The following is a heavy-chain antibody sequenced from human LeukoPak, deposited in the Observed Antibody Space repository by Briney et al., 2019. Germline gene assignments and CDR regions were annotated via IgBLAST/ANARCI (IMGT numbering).Heavy chain of an antibody. Sequence: GGSLRLSCAASGFIFSSYWMHWVRHAPGKGLAWVSRINTDGSSTSYADSVKGRFTISRDNAKNSLYLQMNSLRAEDTAVYYCARAIETTWIQLWQSVGYWGQGTLVTVSS. J-gene: IGHJ4*02. CDR2: INTDGSST. CDR1: GFIFSSYW. D-gene: IGHD5-18*01. CDR3: ARAIETTWIQLWQSVGY. V-gene: IGHV3-74*01.